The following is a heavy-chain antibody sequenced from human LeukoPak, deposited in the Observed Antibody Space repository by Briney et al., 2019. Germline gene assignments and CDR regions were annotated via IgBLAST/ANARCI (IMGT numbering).Heavy chain of an antibody. Sequence: SETLSLTCAVYGGSFSGYYWSWIRQPPGKGLEWIGEINHSGSTNYNPSLKSRVTISVDTSKYQFSLKLSSVTAADTAVYYCARGGDAFDYWGQGTLVTVSS. V-gene: IGHV4-34*01. D-gene: IGHD4-17*01. J-gene: IGHJ4*02. CDR1: GGSFSGYY. CDR2: INHSGST. CDR3: ARGGDAFDY.